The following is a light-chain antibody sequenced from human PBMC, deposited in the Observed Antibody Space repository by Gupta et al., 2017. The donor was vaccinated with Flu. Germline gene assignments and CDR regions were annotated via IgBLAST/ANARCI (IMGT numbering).Light chain of an antibody. Sequence: QAVVTQEPSLPVSPGGTVPLTCGSSTGAVSSGHYACWVHRKPRQAPRTLIYDTSTKHAGTPERLSGSLNGGKAALTLSGAQTEDEAEYYCLLADSGASVVFGGGTKLTVL. CDR2: DTS. CDR3: LLADSGASVV. V-gene: IGLV7-46*01. CDR1: TGAVSSGHY. J-gene: IGLJ2*01.